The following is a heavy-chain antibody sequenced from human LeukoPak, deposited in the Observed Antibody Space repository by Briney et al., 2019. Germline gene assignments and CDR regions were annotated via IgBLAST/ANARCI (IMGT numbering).Heavy chain of an antibody. CDR3: AREGLLTRHSSSDAFDI. D-gene: IGHD3-9*01. CDR1: GFTFRRYT. J-gene: IGHJ3*02. V-gene: IGHV3-21*06. CDR2: VSSNSAYL. Sequence: GGSLRLACTASGFTFRRYTMNWVRQAPGKGLEWVSSVSSNSAYLYYADSVRGRSTVFRDNTQNTLYLQLGSLRAEDTALYYCAREGLLTRHSSSDAFDIWGQGTMVTVSS.